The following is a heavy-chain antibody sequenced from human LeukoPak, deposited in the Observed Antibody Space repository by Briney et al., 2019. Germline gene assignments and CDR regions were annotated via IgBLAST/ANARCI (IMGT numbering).Heavy chain of an antibody. Sequence: GGSLRLSCAASRFTFSSYGMHWVRQAPGKGLEWVSAIRGSGDRTHYADSVKGRFTISRDNSKNTLYLQMNSLRAEDTAVYYCAKDSKIVGATFRSYHYMDVWGKGTAVTVSS. CDR1: RFTFSSYG. V-gene: IGHV3-23*01. D-gene: IGHD1-26*01. CDR2: IRGSGDRT. J-gene: IGHJ6*03. CDR3: AKDSKIVGATFRSYHYMDV.